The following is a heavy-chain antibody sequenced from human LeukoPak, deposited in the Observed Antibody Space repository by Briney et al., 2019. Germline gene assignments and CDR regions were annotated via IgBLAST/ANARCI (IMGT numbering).Heavy chain of an antibody. Sequence: GGSLRLSWAASGFNFSSYSRNWVRQPPGKGLGWVSSISSSSSFRYYADSVKGRFTLSRDNAKHSLYLQMNSLRAEDTAVYYCARESSGYFYWGQGTLVTVSS. CDR2: ISSSSSFR. D-gene: IGHD3-22*01. CDR1: GFNFSSYS. J-gene: IGHJ4*02. V-gene: IGHV3-21*01. CDR3: ARESSGYFY.